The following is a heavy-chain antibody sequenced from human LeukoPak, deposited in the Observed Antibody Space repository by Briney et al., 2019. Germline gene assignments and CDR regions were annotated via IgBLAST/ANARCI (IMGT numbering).Heavy chain of an antibody. Sequence: GGSLRLSCAASGSTFSSYGMNWVRQTPGKGLEWVSRISSSGTYTDYADSVKGRFTISRDNARSSLYLQMNSLRVEDTALYYCARGLGYCSSSKCSPGYYMDVWGKGTTVTVSS. CDR2: ISSSGTYT. CDR3: ARGLGYCSSSKCSPGYYMDV. V-gene: IGHV3-21*06. J-gene: IGHJ6*03. CDR1: GSTFSSYG. D-gene: IGHD2-2*01.